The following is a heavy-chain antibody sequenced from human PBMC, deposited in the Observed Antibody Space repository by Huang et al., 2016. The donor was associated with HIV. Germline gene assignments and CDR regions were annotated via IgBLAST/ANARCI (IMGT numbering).Heavy chain of an antibody. D-gene: IGHD2-21*02. J-gene: IGHJ4*02. Sequence: EVQLVESGGGLVKPGRSLRLSCTPSGFTFGDYAVSGVRQAPGKGVEWVGFMRNTAYGGTTEYAASVKGRFTISRDDSKRIAYLQINSLKTEDTAVYYCTRARVVVTAIRFDYWGQGTLVIVSS. CDR3: TRARVVVTAIRFDY. CDR2: MRNTAYGGTT. V-gene: IGHV3-49*04. CDR1: GFTFGDYA.